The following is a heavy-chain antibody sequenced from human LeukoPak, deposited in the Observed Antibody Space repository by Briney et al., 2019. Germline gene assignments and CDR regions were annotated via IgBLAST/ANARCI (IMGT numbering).Heavy chain of an antibody. D-gene: IGHD3-10*01. CDR1: GFSVSNNY. Sequence: GGSLRLSCAASGFSVSNNYMSWVRQAPGKGLEWVSDISYSSSTKYYADSVKGRFTISRDNAKNSLYLQMNSLRAEDTAVYYCARSRSGSYYHFFDYWGQGALVTVSS. J-gene: IGHJ4*02. CDR2: ISYSSSTK. CDR3: ARSRSGSYYHFFDY. V-gene: IGHV3-48*01.